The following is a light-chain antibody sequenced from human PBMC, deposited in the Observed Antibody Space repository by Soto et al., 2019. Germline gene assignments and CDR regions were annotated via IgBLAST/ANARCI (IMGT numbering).Light chain of an antibody. CDR1: QSVNSR. J-gene: IGKJ1*01. CDR2: DAS. CDR3: QQYNNWPWT. V-gene: IGKV3-15*01. Sequence: EIVMTQSLATLSMSPGERATLSCRASQSVNSRLAWYQQKPGQTPRLLIYDASTRATGIPTRFSGSGSGTDFTLTISSLQSEDFAVYYCQQYNNWPWTFGQGTKVDIK.